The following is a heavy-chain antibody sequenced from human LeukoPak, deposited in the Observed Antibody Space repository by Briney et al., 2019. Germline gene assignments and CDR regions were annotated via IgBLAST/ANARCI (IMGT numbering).Heavy chain of an antibody. CDR3: ARAGIHSSSWYGSLPSDAFDI. V-gene: IGHV1-18*01. CDR2: MNPNSGNT. Sequence: ASVKVSCKASGYTFTSYDINWVRQATGQGLEWMGWMNPNSGNTNYAQKLQGRVTMTTDTSTSTAYMELRSLRSDDTAVYYCARAGIHSSSWYGSLPSDAFDIWGQGTMVTVSS. CDR1: GYTFTSYD. D-gene: IGHD6-13*01. J-gene: IGHJ3*02.